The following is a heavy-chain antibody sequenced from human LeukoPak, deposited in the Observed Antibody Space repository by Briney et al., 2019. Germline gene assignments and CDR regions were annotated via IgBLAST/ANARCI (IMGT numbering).Heavy chain of an antibody. CDR3: ARENGGRYYDSSGNGAFDI. CDR1: GGSISSGGYY. D-gene: IGHD3-22*01. V-gene: IGHV4-31*03. CDR2: IYYSGST. Sequence: SETLSLTCTVSGGSISSGGYYWSWIRQHPGKGLEWIGYIYYSGSTYYNPSLKSRVTISVDTSKNQFSLKLSSVTAADTAVYYCARENGGRYYDSSGNGAFDIWGQGTMVTVSS. J-gene: IGHJ3*02.